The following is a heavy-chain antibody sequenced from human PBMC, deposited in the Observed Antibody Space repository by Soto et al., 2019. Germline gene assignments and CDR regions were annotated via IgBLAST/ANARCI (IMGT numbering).Heavy chain of an antibody. J-gene: IGHJ6*02. CDR1: GDSVSSNTAA. CDR3: ARATPLDSGGYYYYAMDV. CDR2: TYYRSKWYN. Sequence: SQTLSLTCAISGDSVSSNTAAWYWIRQSPSRGLEWLGRTYYRSKWYNDYAVSVKSRITMKSETSKNQVSLQLNPVTPEDTAVYYCARATPLDSGGYYYYAMDVWGQGTTVTVPS. D-gene: IGHD6-19*01. V-gene: IGHV6-1*01.